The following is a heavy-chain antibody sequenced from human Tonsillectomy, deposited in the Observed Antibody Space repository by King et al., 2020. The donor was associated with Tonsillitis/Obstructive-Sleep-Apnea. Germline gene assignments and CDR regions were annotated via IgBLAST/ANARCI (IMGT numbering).Heavy chain of an antibody. J-gene: IGHJ4*02. Sequence: QLQESGPGLVKPSETLSLTCTVSGGSISSYYWSWFRQPPGKGLEWIGYIYYSGSTNYNPSLKSRVTISVDTSKNQFSLKLSSVTAADTAVYYCARGAPSGSYYETPVDYWGQGTLVTVSA. CDR1: GGSISSYY. V-gene: IGHV4-59*01. CDR2: IYYSGST. CDR3: ARGAPSGSYYETPVDY. D-gene: IGHD1-26*01.